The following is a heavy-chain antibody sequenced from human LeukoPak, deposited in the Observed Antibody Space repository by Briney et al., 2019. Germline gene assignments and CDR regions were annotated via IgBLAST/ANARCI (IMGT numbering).Heavy chain of an antibody. CDR2: ITPLFGTA. CDR3: AKVLQLSGWYPSDH. V-gene: IGHV1-69*13. Sequence: ASVKVSCKASGGTFSKYPISWVRQRPGQGLEWMGGITPLFGTANYAQKFQGRVTITADESASTAYMELSSLRSEDTAVYYCAKVLQLSGWYPSDHWGQGMLVTVSS. D-gene: IGHD6-19*01. CDR1: GGTFSKYP. J-gene: IGHJ5*02.